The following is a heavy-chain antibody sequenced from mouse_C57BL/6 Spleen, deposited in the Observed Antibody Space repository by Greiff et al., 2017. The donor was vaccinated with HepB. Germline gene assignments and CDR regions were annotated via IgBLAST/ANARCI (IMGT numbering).Heavy chain of an antibody. CDR2: IWTGGGT. J-gene: IGHJ1*03. V-gene: IGHV2-9-1*01. D-gene: IGHD1-1*01. CDR1: GFSLTSYA. Sequence: VKLQQSGPGLVAPSQSQSITCTVSGFSLTSYAISWVRQPPGKGLEWLGVIWTGGGTNYNSALKSRLSISKDNSKSQVFLKMNSLQTDDTARYYCTITTVQWYFDVWGTGTTVTVSS. CDR3: TITTVQWYFDV.